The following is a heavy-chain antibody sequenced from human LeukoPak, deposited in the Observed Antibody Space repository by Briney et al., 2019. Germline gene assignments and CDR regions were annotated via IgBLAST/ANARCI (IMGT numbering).Heavy chain of an antibody. J-gene: IGHJ4*02. V-gene: IGHV3-74*03. D-gene: IGHD1-1*01. CDR1: GFTFSAYW. CDR3: ARGTRGTGAFFDY. CDR2: ISPDGSRA. Sequence: QTGGSLRLSCAASGFTFSAYWMHWLRQAPGKGLMWVSRISPDGSRAEYAESVKGRFTISRDNVKNTVSMQMNSLTTEDTALYYCARGTRGTGAFFDYWGQGSLVTVSS.